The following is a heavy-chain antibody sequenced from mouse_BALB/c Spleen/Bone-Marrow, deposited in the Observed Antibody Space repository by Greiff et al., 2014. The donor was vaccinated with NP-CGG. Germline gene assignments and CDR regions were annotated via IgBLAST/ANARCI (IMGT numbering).Heavy chain of an antibody. CDR2: INSNGGST. CDR1: GFTFSSYG. Sequence: EVKLMESGGGLVQPGGSLKLSCAASGFTFSSYGMSWVRQTPDKRLELVATINSNGGSTYYPDSVKGRFTISRDNAKNTLYLQMSSLKSEDTAMYYCARGLIMGPGFAYWGQGTLVTVSA. V-gene: IGHV5-6-3*01. D-gene: IGHD1-1*02. J-gene: IGHJ3*01. CDR3: ARGLIMGPGFAY.